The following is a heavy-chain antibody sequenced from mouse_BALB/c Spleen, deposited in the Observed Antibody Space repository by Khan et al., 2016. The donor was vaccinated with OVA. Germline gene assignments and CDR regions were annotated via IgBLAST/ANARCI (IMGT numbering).Heavy chain of an antibody. Sequence: EVELVESGGGLVKPGGSLKLSCAATGFTFSDYYMYWVRQTPEKRLEWVATISDGGSYTYFPDSVEGRFTISRDNAKNNLYLQLISLKSEDTAMYYCIRGGYGAFGYWGQGTLVTVSA. V-gene: IGHV5-4*02. J-gene: IGHJ3*01. D-gene: IGHD2-14*01. CDR1: GFTFSDYY. CDR2: ISDGGSYT. CDR3: IRGGYGAFGY.